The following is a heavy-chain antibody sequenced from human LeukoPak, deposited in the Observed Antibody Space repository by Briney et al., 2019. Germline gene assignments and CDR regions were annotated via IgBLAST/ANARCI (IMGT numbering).Heavy chain of an antibody. V-gene: IGHV3-33*01. D-gene: IGHD2-21*02. CDR3: ARIRNCGGDCYLIDY. J-gene: IGHJ4*02. Sequence: GGSLRLSCAASGFTFCSYGMHWVRQAPGKGLEWVAVIWYDGSNKYYADSVKGRFTISRDNSKNTLYLQMNSLRAEDTAVYYCARIRNCGGDCYLIDYWGQGTLVTVSS. CDR2: IWYDGSNK. CDR1: GFTFCSYG.